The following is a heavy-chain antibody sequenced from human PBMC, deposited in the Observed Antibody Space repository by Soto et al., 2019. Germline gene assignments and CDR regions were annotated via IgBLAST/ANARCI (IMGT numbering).Heavy chain of an antibody. V-gene: IGHV3-74*01. J-gene: IGHJ4*02. CDR3: ARDYGFGGPTTVAHYLDY. CDR1: GFTFSGYW. D-gene: IGHD3-3*01. CDR2: MYMDGGVT. Sequence: EVQLVESGGGLVQPGGSLRLSCAASGFTFSGYWMHWVRQVPGKGLVWVSRMYMDGGVTTYADSVKGRFTISRDNAKNTLYLQMNSLRVEDTAVYYCARDYGFGGPTTVAHYLDYWGQGTLVTVSS.